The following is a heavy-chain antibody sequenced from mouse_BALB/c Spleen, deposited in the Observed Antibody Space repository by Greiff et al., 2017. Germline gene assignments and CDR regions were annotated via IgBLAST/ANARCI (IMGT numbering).Heavy chain of an antibody. CDR1: GYTFTSYW. V-gene: IGHV1-7*01. CDR2: INPSTGYT. D-gene: IGHD2-3*01. J-gene: IGHJ3*01. Sequence: QVQLKQSGAELAKPGASVKMSCKASGYTFTSYWMHWVKQRPGQGLEWIGYINPSTGYTEYNQKFKDKATLTADKSSSTAYMQLSSLTSEDSAVYYCARSGGGYYPFAYWGQGTLVTVSA. CDR3: ARSGGGYYPFAY.